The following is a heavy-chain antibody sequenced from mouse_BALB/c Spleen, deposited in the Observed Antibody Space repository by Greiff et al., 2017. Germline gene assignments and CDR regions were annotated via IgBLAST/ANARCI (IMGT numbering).Heavy chain of an antibody. CDR3: AFTTARVYFDY. J-gene: IGHJ2*01. CDR1: GYSITSGYY. D-gene: IGHD1-2*01. Sequence: EVKLMESGPGLVKPSQSLSLTCSVTGYSITSGYYWNWIRQFPGNKLEWMGYISYDGSNNYNPSLKNRISITRDTSKNQFFLKLNSVTTEDTATYYCAFTTARVYFDYWGQGTTLTVSS. V-gene: IGHV3-6*02. CDR2: ISYDGSN.